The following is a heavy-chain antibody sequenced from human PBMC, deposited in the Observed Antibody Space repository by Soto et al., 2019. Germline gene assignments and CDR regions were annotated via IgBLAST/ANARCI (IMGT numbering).Heavy chain of an antibody. V-gene: IGHV4-59*01. J-gene: IGHJ4*02. D-gene: IGHD3-9*01. Sequence: LSLTCTVSGGSISSYYWSWIRQPPGKGLEWIGYIYYSGSTNYNPSLKSRVTISVDTSKNQFSLKLSSVTAADTAVYYCARGASYYDILTGYYTDPPPFDYWGQGTLVTAPQ. CDR3: ARGASYYDILTGYYTDPPPFDY. CDR2: IYYSGST. CDR1: GGSISSYY.